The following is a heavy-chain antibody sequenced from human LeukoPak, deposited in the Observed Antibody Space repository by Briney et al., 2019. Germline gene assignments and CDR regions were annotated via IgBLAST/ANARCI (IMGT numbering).Heavy chain of an antibody. D-gene: IGHD6-19*01. J-gene: IGHJ5*02. CDR2: ISYDGSNK. CDR1: GFTFSSYG. CDR3: AKPYGSGWDNWFDP. Sequence: GGSLRLSCAASGFTFSSYGMHWVRQAPGKGLEWVAVISYDGSNKYYADSVKGRFPISRDNSKNTLYLQMNSLRAEDTAVYYCAKPYGSGWDNWFDPWGQGTLVTVSS. V-gene: IGHV3-30*18.